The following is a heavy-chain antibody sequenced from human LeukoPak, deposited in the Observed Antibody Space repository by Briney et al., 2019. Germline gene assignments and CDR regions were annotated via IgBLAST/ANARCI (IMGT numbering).Heavy chain of an antibody. CDR3: ARDMVD. CDR1: GFTFSNYA. CDR2: INIAGSVT. D-gene: IGHD2-15*01. J-gene: IGHJ4*02. V-gene: IGHV3-74*01. Sequence: GGSLRLSCVASGFTFSNYAMNWVRQAPGKGLEWVSRINIAGSVTTYADSVKGRFTISRDNAKKTLYLQMNSLRAEDTAVYYCARDMVDWGQGTLVTVSS.